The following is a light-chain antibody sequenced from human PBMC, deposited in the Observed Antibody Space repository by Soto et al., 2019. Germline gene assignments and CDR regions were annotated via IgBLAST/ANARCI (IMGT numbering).Light chain of an antibody. J-gene: IGKJ4*01. CDR1: QAITSA. Sequence: AIQMTQSPSSLSASTGDRVTISCRASQAITSALAWYQQKPGKPPKLLIYDVSTLEGGVPSRFSGSGSGTDFTLSISSLQPEDFATYYCQQYHNYPLTFGGGTNVE. CDR2: DVS. V-gene: IGKV1D-13*01. CDR3: QQYHNYPLT.